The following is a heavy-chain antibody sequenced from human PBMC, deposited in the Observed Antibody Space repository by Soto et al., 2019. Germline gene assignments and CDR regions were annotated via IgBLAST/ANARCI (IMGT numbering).Heavy chain of an antibody. CDR1: GVSVSSNSAG. CDR2: TYYKSKWNN. J-gene: IGHJ6*02. CDR3: TGITWFRGMDV. Sequence: SQTLSLTCLISGVSVSSNSAGWNWIRQSPSRGLEWLGRTYYKSKWNNDYALSVKSGITINPDTSKNQFSLHLYAVTTEDTAVYYCTGITWFRGMDVWGQGTPVTVSS. V-gene: IGHV6-1*01. D-gene: IGHD3-10*01.